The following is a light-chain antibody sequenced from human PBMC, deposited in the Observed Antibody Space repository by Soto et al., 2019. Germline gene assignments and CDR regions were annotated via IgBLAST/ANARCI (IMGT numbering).Light chain of an antibody. J-gene: IGKJ2*01. CDR2: KAS. V-gene: IGKV1-5*03. CDR3: QQYNSYSSYT. CDR1: QSISSW. Sequence: DIQMTQSPSTLSASVGDRVTITCRASQSISSWLAWYQQKPGKAPKLLIYKASSLESGVPSRFSGSGSGTEFTLTISSLQPGDFATYYCQQYNSYSSYTFGQGTKLEIK.